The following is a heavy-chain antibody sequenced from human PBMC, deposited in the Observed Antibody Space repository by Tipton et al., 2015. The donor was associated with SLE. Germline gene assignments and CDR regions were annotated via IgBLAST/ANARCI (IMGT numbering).Heavy chain of an antibody. Sequence: QLVQSGAEVKKPGASVKVSCKASGYTFTTYGISWVRQAPGQGLEWMGWISAYNGNTNFAQKVQGRVTMTRNTSTTTAYMELSSLTSEDTAVYYCTRGLRFTMVQGVEYWGQGTLVTVSS. J-gene: IGHJ4*02. V-gene: IGHV1-18*01. D-gene: IGHD3-10*01. CDR1: GYTFTTYG. CDR3: TRGLRFTMVQGVEY. CDR2: ISAYNGNT.